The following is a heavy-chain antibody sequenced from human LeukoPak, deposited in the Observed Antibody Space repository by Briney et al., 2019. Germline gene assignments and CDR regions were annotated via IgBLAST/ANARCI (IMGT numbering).Heavy chain of an antibody. J-gene: IGHJ4*02. CDR1: GFTFSSYA. D-gene: IGHD3-22*01. CDR3: AKDPHYYDSSGYASLDY. Sequence: GGSLRLSCAASGFTFSSYAMSWVRQAQGKGLEWVSAISGSGGSTYYADSVKGRFTISRDNSKNTLYLQMNSLRAEDTAVYYCAKDPHYYDSSGYASLDYWGQGTLVTVSS. CDR2: ISGSGGST. V-gene: IGHV3-23*01.